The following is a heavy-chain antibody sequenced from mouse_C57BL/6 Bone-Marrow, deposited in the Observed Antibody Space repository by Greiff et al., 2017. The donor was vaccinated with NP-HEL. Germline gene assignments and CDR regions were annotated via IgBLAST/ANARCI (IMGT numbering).Heavy chain of an antibody. CDR1: GFTFSDYG. Sequence: EVHLVESGGGLVKPGGSLKLSCAASGFTFSDYGMHWVRQAPEKGLEWVAYISSGSSTIYYADTVKGRFTISRDNAKNTLFLQMTSLRSEDTAMYYCARGDGYPAMDYWGQGTSVTVSS. V-gene: IGHV5-17*01. J-gene: IGHJ4*01. D-gene: IGHD2-3*01. CDR3: ARGDGYPAMDY. CDR2: ISSGSSTI.